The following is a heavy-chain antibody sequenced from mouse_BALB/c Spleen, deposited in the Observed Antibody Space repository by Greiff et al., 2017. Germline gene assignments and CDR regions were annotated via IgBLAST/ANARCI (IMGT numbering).Heavy chain of an antibody. D-gene: IGHD2-2*01. CDR1: GYSITSGYY. CDR2: ISYDGSN. J-gene: IGHJ4*01. CDR3: ARVRGYDVGYAMDY. V-gene: IGHV3-6*02. Sequence: EVQLQQSGPGLVKPSQSLSLTCSVTGYSITSGYYWNWIRQFPGNKLEWMGYISYDGSNNYNPSLKNRISITRDTSKNQFFLKLNSVTTEDTATYYCARVRGYDVGYAMDYWGQGTSVTVSS.